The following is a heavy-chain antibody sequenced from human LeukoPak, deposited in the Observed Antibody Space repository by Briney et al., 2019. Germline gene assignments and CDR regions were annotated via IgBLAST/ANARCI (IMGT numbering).Heavy chain of an antibody. CDR1: GYTFTNYG. J-gene: IGHJ1*01. D-gene: IGHD3-22*01. V-gene: IGHV1-3*04. CDR3: ARVPLSDPSGHYYPH. CDR2: INTGNGNT. Sequence: VASVTVSCKTSGYTFTNYGMHWVRQAPRQSPEWMGWINTGNGNTKSSQKFQDRVTLTRDTSASTAYMELNSLSSEDTAVYYCARVPLSDPSGHYYPHWGQGTLVTVSS.